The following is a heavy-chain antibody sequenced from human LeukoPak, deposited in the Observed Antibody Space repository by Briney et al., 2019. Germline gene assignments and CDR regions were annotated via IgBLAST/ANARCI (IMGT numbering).Heavy chain of an antibody. CDR3: ARGGAAAGYYYYYYMDV. J-gene: IGHJ6*03. V-gene: IGHV3-20*04. D-gene: IGHD6-13*01. Sequence: GGSLRLSCAASGFTFDDYGMSWVRQAPGKGLEWVSGINWNGGSTGYADSVKGRFTISRDNAKNSLYLQMNSLRAEDTALYYCARGGAAAGYYYYYYMDVWGKGTTVTVSS. CDR2: INWNGGST. CDR1: GFTFDDYG.